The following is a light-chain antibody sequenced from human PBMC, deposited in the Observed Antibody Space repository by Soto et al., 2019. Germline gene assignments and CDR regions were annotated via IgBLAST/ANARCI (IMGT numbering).Light chain of an antibody. Sequence: ELVWTQSPGTLSLSPGERVTLSCRASQSVRSSYLAWYQQKPGQAPRLLIYGASSRATGIPDRFSGSGSGTDFTLTISRLEPEDFAVYYCQQYGGSPRTFGQGTKVDIK. CDR1: QSVRSSY. J-gene: IGKJ1*01. V-gene: IGKV3-20*01. CDR2: GAS. CDR3: QQYGGSPRT.